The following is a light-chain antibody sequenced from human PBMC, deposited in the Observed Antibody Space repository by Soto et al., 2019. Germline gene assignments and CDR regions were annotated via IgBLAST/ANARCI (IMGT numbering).Light chain of an antibody. J-gene: IGLJ2*01. CDR3: SSCTGSSTHVT. CDR2: DVT. V-gene: IGLV2-14*03. Sequence: QSALTQPASVSGSTGQSITISCTGTSNDIGGYKYVSWYQQHPGKAPKLMIYDVTARPSGVSNRFSGSKSGNTASLTISGLQPEDEADYYCSSCTGSSTHVTFGGGTQLTVL. CDR1: SNDIGGYKY.